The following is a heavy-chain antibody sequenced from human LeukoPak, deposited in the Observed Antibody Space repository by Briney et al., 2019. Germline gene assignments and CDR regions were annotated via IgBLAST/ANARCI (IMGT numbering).Heavy chain of an antibody. J-gene: IGHJ3*02. CDR2: IYYSGST. D-gene: IGHD3-22*01. Sequence: SETLSLTCTVSGGSISSYYWSWIRQPPGKGLEWIGYIYYSGSTNYNPSLKSRVTISVDTSKNQFSLKLSSVIAADTVVYYCARGIGYYDSSGRLFFDIWGQGTMVTVSS. V-gene: IGHV4-59*01. CDR1: GGSISSYY. CDR3: ARGIGYYDSSGRLFFDI.